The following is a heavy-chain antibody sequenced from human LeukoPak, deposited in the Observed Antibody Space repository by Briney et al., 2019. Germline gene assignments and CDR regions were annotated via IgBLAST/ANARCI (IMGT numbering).Heavy chain of an antibody. J-gene: IGHJ4*02. CDR1: GFTSSSYA. D-gene: IGHD3-22*01. CDR3: ARDSLAYYYDSSGYYDY. CDR2: ISYDGSNK. Sequence: GGSLRLSCAASGFTSSSYAMHWVRQAPGKGLEWVAVISYDGSNKYYADSVKGRFTISRDNSKNTLYLQMNSLRAEDTAVYYCARDSLAYYYDSSGYYDYWGQGTLVTVSS. V-gene: IGHV3-30-3*01.